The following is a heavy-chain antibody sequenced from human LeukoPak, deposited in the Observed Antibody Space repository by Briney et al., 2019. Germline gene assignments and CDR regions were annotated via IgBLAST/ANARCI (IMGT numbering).Heavy chain of an antibody. V-gene: IGHV4-59*12. CDR2: IYYSGST. CDR1: GGSISSYY. J-gene: IGHJ4*02. Sequence: PSETLSLTCTVSGGSISSYYWSWIRQPPGKGLEWIGYIYYSGSTNYNPSLKSRVTISVDKSKNHFSLNLTSVTAADTAVYYCATRATAGPWWGRGTLVTVSS. CDR3: ATRATAGPW. D-gene: IGHD6-13*01.